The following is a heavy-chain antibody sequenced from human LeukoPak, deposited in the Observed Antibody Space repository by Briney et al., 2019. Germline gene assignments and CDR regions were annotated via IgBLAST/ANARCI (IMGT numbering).Heavy chain of an antibody. CDR3: ARDGYYDSSGYSEGYAFDI. D-gene: IGHD3-22*01. V-gene: IGHV4-61*01. J-gene: IGHJ3*02. CDR2: IYYSGST. CDR1: GGSVSSGSYY. Sequence: SETLSLTCTVSGGSVSSGSYYWSWIRQPPGKGLEWIGYIYYSGSTNYNPSLKSRVTISVDTSKNQFSLKLSSVTAADTAVYYCARDGYYDSSGYSEGYAFDIWGQGTMVTVPS.